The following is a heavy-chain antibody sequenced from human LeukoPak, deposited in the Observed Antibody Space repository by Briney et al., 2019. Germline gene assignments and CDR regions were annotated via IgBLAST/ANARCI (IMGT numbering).Heavy chain of an antibody. V-gene: IGHV1-69*13. D-gene: IGHD6-6*01. CDR1: GGTFSSYA. CDR3: AREYSSSSGGGDY. Sequence: SVKVSCKASGGTFSSYAISWLRQAPGQGLEWMGGIIPIFGTANYAQKFQGRVTITADESTSTAYMELSSLRSEDTAVYYCAREYSSSSGGGDYWGQGTLVTVSS. CDR2: IIPIFGTA. J-gene: IGHJ4*02.